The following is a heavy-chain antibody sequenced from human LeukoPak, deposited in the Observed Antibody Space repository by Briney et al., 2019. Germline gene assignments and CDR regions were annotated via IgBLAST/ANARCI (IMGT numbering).Heavy chain of an antibody. D-gene: IGHD5-12*01. CDR3: ARVGWLRFFDY. V-gene: IGHV3-30-3*01. J-gene: IGHJ4*02. Sequence: GGSLRLSCAASGFTFSSYAMHWVRQAPGKGLEWVAVISYDGSNKYYADSVKGRFTISRDNSKNTLYLQMNSLRAEDTAVYYCARVGWLRFFDYWGQGTLVTVSS. CDR1: GFTFSSYA. CDR2: ISYDGSNK.